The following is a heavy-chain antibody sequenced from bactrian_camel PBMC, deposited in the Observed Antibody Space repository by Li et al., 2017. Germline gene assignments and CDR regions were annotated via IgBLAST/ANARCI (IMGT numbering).Heavy chain of an antibody. Sequence: DVQLVESGGGLVQPGGSLRLSCLASGFTISSYAMSWVRQAPGKGLEWVSVISSEGTTYYADSVKGRFTISRDNAKNTVHLQMNSLQSEDTALYYCVTSGGSYTSFSEFRYWGQGTQVTVS. D-gene: IGHD2*01. CDR2: ISSEGTT. J-gene: IGHJ6*01. V-gene: IGHV3S10*01. CDR1: GFTISSYA. CDR3: VTSGGSYTSFSEFRY.